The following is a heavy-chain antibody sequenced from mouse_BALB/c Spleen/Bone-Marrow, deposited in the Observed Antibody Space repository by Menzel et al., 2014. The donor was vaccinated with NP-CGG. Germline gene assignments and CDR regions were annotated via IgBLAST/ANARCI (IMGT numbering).Heavy chain of an antibody. V-gene: IGHV5-6*01. D-gene: IGHD4-1*01. CDR1: GFTFSSYG. CDR3: ARRGNWDVRRPFDV. J-gene: IGHJ1*01. Sequence: EVQRVESGGDLVKPGGSLKLSCAASGFTFSSYGMSWVRQTPDKRLEWVATISSGGSYTYYPDSVKGRFTISRDNAKNTLYLQMNSLKSEDTAMYYCARRGNWDVRRPFDVWGAGTTVTVSS. CDR2: ISSGGSYT.